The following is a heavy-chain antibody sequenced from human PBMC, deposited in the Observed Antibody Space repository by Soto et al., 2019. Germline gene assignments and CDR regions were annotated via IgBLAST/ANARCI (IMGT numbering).Heavy chain of an antibody. CDR2: INRSRST. CDR1: GGSFSGYY. J-gene: IGHJ4*02. V-gene: IGHV4-34*01. D-gene: IGHD1-1*01. CDR3: ARRFSGTGRYFDY. Sequence: SETLSLTCAVYGGSFSGYYWSWIRQPPGKGLEWIGEINRSRSTNYNPSLKSRVTISGDTSKNQFSLKLSSVTAADTAVYYCARRFSGTGRYFDYWGQGTLVTVSS.